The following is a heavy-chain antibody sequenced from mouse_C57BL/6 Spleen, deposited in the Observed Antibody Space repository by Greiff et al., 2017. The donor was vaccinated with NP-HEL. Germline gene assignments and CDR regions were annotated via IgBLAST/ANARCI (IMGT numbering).Heavy chain of an antibody. CDR3: ARDPLRGLFDY. D-gene: IGHD2-2*01. CDR1: GFTFSSYA. V-gene: IGHV5-4*01. J-gene: IGHJ2*01. Sequence: EVQVVESGGGLVKPGGSLKLSCAASGFTFSSYAMSWVRQTPEKRLEWVATISDGGSYTYYPDNVKGRFTISRDNAKNNLYLQMSHLKSEDTAMYYCARDPLRGLFDYWGQGTTLTVSS. CDR2: ISDGGSYT.